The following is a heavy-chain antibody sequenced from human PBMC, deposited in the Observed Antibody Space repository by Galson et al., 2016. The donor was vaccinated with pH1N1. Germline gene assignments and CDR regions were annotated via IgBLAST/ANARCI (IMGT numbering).Heavy chain of an antibody. D-gene: IGHD7-27*01. J-gene: IGHJ4*02. V-gene: IGHV1-46*03. CDR1: GYTFTKYY. CDR2: IDPSGGGS. Sequence: SVKVSCKASGYTFTKYYFHWVRQAPGQGLEWIGVIDPSGGGSTYAQKFQARVTMTRDTSTSSVYMDLSSLRSEGTAVYYCTRDLGRLRDYWGQGTLITVSS. CDR3: TRDLGRLRDY.